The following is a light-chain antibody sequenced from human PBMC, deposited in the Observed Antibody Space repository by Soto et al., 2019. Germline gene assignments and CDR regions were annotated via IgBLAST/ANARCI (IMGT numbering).Light chain of an antibody. J-gene: IGKJ5*01. CDR3: QQNYRPPIT. CDR1: LSVSSY. CDR2: AVS. V-gene: IGKV1-39*01. Sequence: DIQMTQSPSSLSASVGDRVTITCRTSLSVSSYLNWYQQKPGKAPNLLIYAVSSLHSGVPSRFSGSGSGTDFTLTITSLQPEDFATYYCQQNYRPPITFGQGTRLEIK.